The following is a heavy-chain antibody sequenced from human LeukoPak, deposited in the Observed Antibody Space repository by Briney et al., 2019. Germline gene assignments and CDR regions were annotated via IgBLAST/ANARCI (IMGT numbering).Heavy chain of an antibody. CDR1: GFTVSSNY. CDR3: ARVYDSSGYYFDY. D-gene: IGHD3-22*01. V-gene: IGHV3-53*01. CDR2: IYSGGST. J-gene: IGHJ4*02. Sequence: GGSLRLSCAASGFTVSSNYMSWVRQAPGKGLEWVSVIYSGGSTYYADSVKGRFTFSRDNSKNTLYLQMNSLRAEDTAVYYCARVYDSSGYYFDYWGQGTLVTVSS.